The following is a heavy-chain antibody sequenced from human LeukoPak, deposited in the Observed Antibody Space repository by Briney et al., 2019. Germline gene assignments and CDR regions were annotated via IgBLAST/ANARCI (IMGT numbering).Heavy chain of an antibody. CDR3: AKALGSSSWFQYFQH. J-gene: IGHJ1*01. CDR1: GFTFSSYG. V-gene: IGHV3-33*06. D-gene: IGHD6-13*01. CDR2: IWYDGSNK. Sequence: GRSLRLSCAASGFTFSSYGMHWVRQAPGKGLEWVAVIWYDGSNKYYADSVKGRFTISRDNSKNALYLQMNSLRAEDTAVYYCAKALGSSSWFQYFQHWGQGTLVTVSS.